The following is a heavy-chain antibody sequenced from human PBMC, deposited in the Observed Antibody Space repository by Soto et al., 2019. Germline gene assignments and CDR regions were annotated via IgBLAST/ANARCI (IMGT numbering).Heavy chain of an antibody. Sequence: EVQLVESGGGLVQPGGSLRLSCAASGFTFSDHHMDWVRQAPGKGLEWVGRIRNKAYSYTTEYAASVKSRFTISRDDSKNSLYLQMNSMKTEDTAVYYCARTPQAEYDFHGWGQGTTVTVS. CDR1: GFTFSDHH. CDR2: IRNKAYSYTT. CDR3: ARTPQAEYDFHG. J-gene: IGHJ6*02. D-gene: IGHD3-3*01. V-gene: IGHV3-72*01.